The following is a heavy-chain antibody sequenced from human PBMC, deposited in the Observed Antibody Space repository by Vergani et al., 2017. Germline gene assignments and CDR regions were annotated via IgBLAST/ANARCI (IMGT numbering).Heavy chain of an antibody. D-gene: IGHD3-22*01. CDR2: INSEGSST. Sequence: EVQLVESGGGLVQPGGSLRLSCAASGFTFSSYWMHWVRQAPGKGLVWVSRINSEGSSTTYADSVKGRFTISRDNAKNTLYLQMNSLRAEDTAVYYCVRDTYFYDISDYYPSGGMDVWGQGTTVTVSS. V-gene: IGHV3-74*01. CDR3: VRDTYFYDISDYYPSGGMDV. CDR1: GFTFSSYW. J-gene: IGHJ6*02.